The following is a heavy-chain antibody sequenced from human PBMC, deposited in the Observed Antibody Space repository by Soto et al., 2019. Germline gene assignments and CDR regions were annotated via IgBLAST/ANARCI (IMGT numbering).Heavy chain of an antibody. CDR3: AREKTALSSMVVVGERHFDI. V-gene: IGHV4-59*01. Sequence: WTWIRQPPGKGLEWIGYSSYSGSTKYNPSLRSRVTISVDTSKNQFSLKVTSVTAADTAVYYCAREKTALSSMVVVGERHFDIWGRGTLVTVSS. CDR2: SSYSGST. J-gene: IGHJ2*01. D-gene: IGHD2-21*01.